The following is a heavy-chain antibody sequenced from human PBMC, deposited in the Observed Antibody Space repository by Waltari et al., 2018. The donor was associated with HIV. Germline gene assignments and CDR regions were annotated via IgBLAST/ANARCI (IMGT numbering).Heavy chain of an antibody. J-gene: IGHJ6*02. D-gene: IGHD2-8*01. CDR1: GFTFTNYG. V-gene: IGHV1-18*04. CDR3: VRGGGTWLYDRYYYQGMDV. Sequence: VQLVPPGPEMKKIGASVKISCRASGFTFTNYGSSWVRRAPGRGLEWMGLISAYDGNRNVAQKCKDRVTRTTEASPNTAYLELRSLSPDDTALYHCVRGGGTWLYDRYYYQGMDVWGQG. CDR2: ISAYDGNR.